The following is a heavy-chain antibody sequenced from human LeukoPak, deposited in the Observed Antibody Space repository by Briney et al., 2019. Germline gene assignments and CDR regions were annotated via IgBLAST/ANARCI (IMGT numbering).Heavy chain of an antibody. Sequence: SETLSLTCAVYGGSFSGYYWSWIRQPPGKGLEWIGEINHSGSTNYNPSLKSRVTISVDTSNSQFSLNLNSVTAADTAVYYCARGAGWYDYWGQGTLVTVSS. D-gene: IGHD6-19*01. V-gene: IGHV4-34*01. CDR1: GGSFSGYY. CDR2: INHSGST. CDR3: ARGAGWYDY. J-gene: IGHJ4*02.